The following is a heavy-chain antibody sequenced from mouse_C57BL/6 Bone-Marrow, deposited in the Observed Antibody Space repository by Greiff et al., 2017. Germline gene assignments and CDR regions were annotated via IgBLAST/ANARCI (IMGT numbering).Heavy chain of an antibody. CDR1: EYEFPSHD. Sequence: EVQGVESGGGLVQPGESLTLSCESNEYEFPSHDMSWVRKTPEKRLELVAAINSDGGSTYYPDTMERRVIIARDNTKNTLYLQMSRLRSEVTALYYCARHATGTDYYAMDYWGQGTSVTVSS. CDR3: ARHATGTDYYAMDY. V-gene: IGHV5-2*01. J-gene: IGHJ4*01. D-gene: IGHD4-1*02. CDR2: INSDGGST.